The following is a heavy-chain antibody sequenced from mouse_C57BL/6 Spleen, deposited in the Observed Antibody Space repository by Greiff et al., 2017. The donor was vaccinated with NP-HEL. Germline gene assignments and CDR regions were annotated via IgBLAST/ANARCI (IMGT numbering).Heavy chain of an antibody. Sequence: EVKLHQSGPELVKPGASVKISCKASGYTFTDYYMNWVKQSHGKSLEWIGDINPNNGGTSYNQKFKGKATLTVDKSSSTAYMELRSLTSEDSAVYYCARGFYYGNPRGFAYWGQGTLVTVSA. CDR3: ARGFYYGNPRGFAY. CDR1: GYTFTDYY. D-gene: IGHD2-1*01. J-gene: IGHJ3*01. CDR2: INPNNGGT. V-gene: IGHV1-26*01.